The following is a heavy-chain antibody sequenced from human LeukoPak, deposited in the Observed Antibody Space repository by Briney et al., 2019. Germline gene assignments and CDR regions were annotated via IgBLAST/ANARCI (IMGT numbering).Heavy chain of an antibody. CDR3: AKDRIAAAGGEYYFDY. D-gene: IGHD6-13*01. CDR1: GFTFSSYG. CDR2: IRYDGSNK. J-gene: IGHJ4*02. V-gene: IGHV3-30*02. Sequence: GGSLRLSCAASGFTFSSYGMHWVRQAPGKGLEWVAFIRYDGSNKYYADSVKGRFTISRDNSKNTLYLQMNSLRAEDTAVYYCAKDRIAAAGGEYYFDYWGQGTLVTVSS.